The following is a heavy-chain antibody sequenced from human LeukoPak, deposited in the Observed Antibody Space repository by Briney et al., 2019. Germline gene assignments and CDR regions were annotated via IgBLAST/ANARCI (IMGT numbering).Heavy chain of an antibody. CDR3: AKDISRGYAPHDAFDM. CDR2: FSGDGTAT. D-gene: IGHD5-12*01. J-gene: IGHJ3*02. V-gene: IGHV3-43*02. Sequence: GGSLRLSCAASGFTFDDYVMHWVRRVPGKGLQWLSLFSGDGTATYSADSVKGRFTISRDNSKNSLYLQMNSLRTEDTALYYCAKDISRGYAPHDAFDMWGQGTMVTVSS. CDR1: GFTFDDYV.